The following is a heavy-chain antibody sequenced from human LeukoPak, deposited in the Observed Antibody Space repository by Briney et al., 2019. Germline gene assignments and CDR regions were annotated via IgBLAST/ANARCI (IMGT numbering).Heavy chain of an antibody. Sequence: SETLSLTCTVSGGSLSSGGYFWTWIRQHPGKGLEWIGYINSRGSTFHNPSLKSRVTISVDTSKNQFSLKLSSVTAADTAVYYCARADNLNAFDYWGQGTLLTVSS. CDR3: ARADNLNAFDY. CDR1: GGSLSSGGYF. D-gene: IGHD1-1*01. J-gene: IGHJ4*02. V-gene: IGHV4-31*03. CDR2: INSRGST.